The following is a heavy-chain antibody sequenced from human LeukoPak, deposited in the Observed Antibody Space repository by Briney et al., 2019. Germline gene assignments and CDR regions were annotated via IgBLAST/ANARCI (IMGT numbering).Heavy chain of an antibody. CDR1: GGSISSGYY. CDR2: IYHSGST. CDR3: ARDRLSGYFDY. Sequence: PSETLSLTCTVSGGSISSGYYWGWIRQPPGKGLEWIGSIYHSGSTYYNPSLKSRVTISVDTSKNQFSLKLSSVTAADTAVYYCARDRLSGYFDYWGQGTLVTVSS. V-gene: IGHV4-38-2*02. J-gene: IGHJ4*02. D-gene: IGHD6-25*01.